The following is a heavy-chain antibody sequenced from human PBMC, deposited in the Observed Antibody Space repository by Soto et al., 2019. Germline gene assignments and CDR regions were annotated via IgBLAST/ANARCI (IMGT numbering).Heavy chain of an antibody. D-gene: IGHD2-2*01. J-gene: IGHJ5*02. CDR1: GGTFSSYA. CDR2: IIPIFGTA. V-gene: IGHV1-69*01. Sequence: QVQLVQSGAEVKKPGSSVKVSCKASGGTFSSYAISWVRQAPGQGLEWMGGIIPIFGTANYAQKFQGGVTITADESTSTAYMELSSLRSEDTAVYYCARARYCSSTSCYSWFDPWGQGTLVTVSS. CDR3: ARARYCSSTSCYSWFDP.